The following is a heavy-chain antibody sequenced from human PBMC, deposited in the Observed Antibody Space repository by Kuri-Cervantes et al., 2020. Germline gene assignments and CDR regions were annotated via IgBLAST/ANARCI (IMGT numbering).Heavy chain of an antibody. CDR2: IRSDGGNK. D-gene: IGHD6-6*01. V-gene: IGHV3-30*02. CDR1: GFTFSSYW. Sequence: GESLKISCAASGFTFSSYWMSWVRLAPGKGLEWVSFIRSDGGNKYHADSLRGRFTISRDNSKNTLYLQMNSLRAEDTAVYYCARDSIAVRPGWFDPWGQGTLVTVSS. J-gene: IGHJ5*02. CDR3: ARDSIAVRPGWFDP.